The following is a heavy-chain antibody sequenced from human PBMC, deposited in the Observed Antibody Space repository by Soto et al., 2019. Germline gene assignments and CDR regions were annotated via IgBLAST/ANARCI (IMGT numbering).Heavy chain of an antibody. CDR2: ISNSGETT. V-gene: IGHV3-23*01. CDR1: GFTFTRYS. CDR3: AKPQWELLD. Sequence: VGSLRLSCAASGFTFTRYSMAWVRQAPGKGLEWVSSISNSGETTYYADSVKGRFTISRDKSKNTLYLQMNSLRAEDTAVYYCAKPQWELLDWGQGTLVTVSS. J-gene: IGHJ4*02. D-gene: IGHD1-26*01.